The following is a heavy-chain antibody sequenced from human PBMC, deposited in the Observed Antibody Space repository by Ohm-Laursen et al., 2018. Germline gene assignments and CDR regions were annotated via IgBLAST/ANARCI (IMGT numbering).Heavy chain of an antibody. V-gene: IGHV3-48*03. CDR1: GFTFSSYE. Sequence: SLRLSCAASGFTFSSYEMNWVRQAPGKGLEWVSYISSSGSTIYYADSVKGRFTISRDNAKNSLYLQMNSLRAEDTAVYYCARDWDFDWFYGFDYWGQGTLVTVSS. D-gene: IGHD3-9*01. CDR2: ISSSGSTI. J-gene: IGHJ4*02. CDR3: ARDWDFDWFYGFDY.